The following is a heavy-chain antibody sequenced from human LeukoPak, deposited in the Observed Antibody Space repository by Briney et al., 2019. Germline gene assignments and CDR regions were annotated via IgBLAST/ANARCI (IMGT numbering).Heavy chain of an antibody. J-gene: IGHJ6*03. D-gene: IGHD1-26*01. Sequence: TSQTLSLTCTVSGDSISSGGNYWSWVRQPPGRGLEWIGYIYYSGSTNYNPSLKSRVTISVDTSKNQFSLKLSSVTAADTAVYYCARMKVGGPYYYYYYMDVWGKGTTVTVSS. CDR3: ARMKVGGPYYYYYYMDV. V-gene: IGHV4-61*08. CDR1: GDSISSGGNY. CDR2: IYYSGST.